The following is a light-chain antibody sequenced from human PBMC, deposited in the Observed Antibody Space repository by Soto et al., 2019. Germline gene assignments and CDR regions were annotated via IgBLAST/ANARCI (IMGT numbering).Light chain of an antibody. V-gene: IGLV1-44*01. Sequence: QSALTQPPSVSGTPGQRGTISCSGSSSNIGGNTVNWYQHLPGTAPKVLIYTDYQRPSGVPDRFSGSKSGTSASLAISGLRSEDEADYYCVTWDESMNSRVFGTGTKVTVL. CDR2: TDY. CDR3: VTWDESMNSRV. J-gene: IGLJ1*01. CDR1: SSNIGGNT.